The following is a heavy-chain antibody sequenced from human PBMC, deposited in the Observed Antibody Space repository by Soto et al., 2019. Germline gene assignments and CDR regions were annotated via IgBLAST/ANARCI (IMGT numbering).Heavy chain of an antibody. CDR3: ARDRAHGFDI. Sequence: XSVKGSCKASCYRFTSNRISWVRQAPGQGXXXXXXXXAXXXNTXXAQXXXXXXXMXXXKXXXTVYMEMRRLRSEETAVYFCARDRAHGFDIWGQGTMVNVSS. CDR2: XXAXXXNT. J-gene: IGHJ3*02. V-gene: IGHV1-18*01. CDR1: CYRFTSNR.